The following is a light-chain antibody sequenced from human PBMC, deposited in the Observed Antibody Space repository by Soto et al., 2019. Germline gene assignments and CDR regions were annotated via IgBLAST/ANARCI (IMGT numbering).Light chain of an antibody. CDR3: SSYTDSKTVL. CDR1: SSDVGAYNY. V-gene: IGLV2-14*01. Sequence: QSALTQPASVSGSPGQSITISCTGTSSDVGAYNYVSWYQHHPGKAPKLIIYEVVNRPSGISNRFSGSKSGNTASLAISGLQAEDEADYYCSSYTDSKTVLFGGVTKVTVL. CDR2: EVV. J-gene: IGLJ2*01.